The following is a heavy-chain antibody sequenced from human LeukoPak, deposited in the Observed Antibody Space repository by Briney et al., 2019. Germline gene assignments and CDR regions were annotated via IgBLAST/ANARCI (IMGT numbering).Heavy chain of an antibody. J-gene: IGHJ5*02. CDR2: IYYSGST. V-gene: IGHV4-39*01. CDR1: GGSIGSSSYY. Sequence: SETLSLTCTVSGGSIGSSSYYWGWIRQPPGKGLEWIGSIYYSGSTYYNPSLKSRVTISVDTSKNQFSLKLGSVTAADTAVYYCASIYDSSANWFDPWGQGTLVTVSS. CDR3: ASIYDSSANWFDP. D-gene: IGHD3-22*01.